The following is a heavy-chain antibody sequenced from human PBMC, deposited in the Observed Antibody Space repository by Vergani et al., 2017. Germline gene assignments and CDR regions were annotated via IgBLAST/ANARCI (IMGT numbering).Heavy chain of an antibody. CDR1: GGSFSGYY. D-gene: IGHD6-6*01. J-gene: IGHJ5*02. CDR2: INHSGST. V-gene: IGHV4-34*01. CDR3: ARTLEYSSSTPWFDP. Sequence: QLQLQESGPGLLKPSETLSLTCAVYGGSFSGYYWSWIRQPPGKGLEWIGEINHSGSTNYNPSLKSRVTISVDTSKNQFSLKLSSVTAADTAVYYCARTLEYSSSTPWFDPWGQGTLVTVSS.